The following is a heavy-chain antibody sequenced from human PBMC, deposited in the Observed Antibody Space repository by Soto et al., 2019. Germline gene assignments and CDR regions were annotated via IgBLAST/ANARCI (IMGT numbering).Heavy chain of an antibody. CDR1: GYTFSGYS. CDR2: FDLENGEA. V-gene: IGHV1-24*01. Sequence: ASVKVSCKASGYTFSGYSIHWVRQAPGEGLEWMGGFDLENGEANYAQKFQGRVTITEEKSASTPYMELSSLRSEDTAVYYCAIGLHRSNWFDHWGQGTMVTVSS. J-gene: IGHJ5*02. CDR3: AIGLHRSNWFDH.